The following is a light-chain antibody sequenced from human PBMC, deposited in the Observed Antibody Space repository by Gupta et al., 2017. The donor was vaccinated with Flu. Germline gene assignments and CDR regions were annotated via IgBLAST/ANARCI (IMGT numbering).Light chain of an antibody. Sequence: DIQMTQSPSTLSASVGDRVTITCRASQSISSWLDWYKQKPGKAPKLLIYKASSLESGDPSRSTGNGYGTEFTLTISSRQPDDIATYYCQQYNSYSPHRFGQGTKMQIK. V-gene: IGKV1-5*03. CDR3: QQYNSYSPHR. CDR2: KAS. J-gene: IGKJ2*03. CDR1: QSISSW.